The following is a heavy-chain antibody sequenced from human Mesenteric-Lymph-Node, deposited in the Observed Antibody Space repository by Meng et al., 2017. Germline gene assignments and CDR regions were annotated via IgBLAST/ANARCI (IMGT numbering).Heavy chain of an antibody. Sequence: SGPTLVKPTQTLTLTCTFSGFSLSTSGVGVGWIRQPPGKALEWLSLIYWNDDKRYSPSLKSRLTITKDTSKNQVVLTMTNMDPVDTATYYCARTLITMMSRGGTHDPWGQGTLVTVSS. CDR3: ARTLITMMSRGGTHDP. CDR1: GFSLSTSGVG. V-gene: IGHV2-5*01. D-gene: IGHD3-22*01. J-gene: IGHJ5*02. CDR2: IYWNDDK.